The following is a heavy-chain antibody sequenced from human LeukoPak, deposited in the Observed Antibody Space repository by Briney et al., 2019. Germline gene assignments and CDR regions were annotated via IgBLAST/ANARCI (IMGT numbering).Heavy chain of an antibody. CDR3: ARTAARRFDY. J-gene: IGHJ4*02. D-gene: IGHD6-6*01. V-gene: IGHV1-46*01. CDR1: GYTFPSYF. Sequence: ASVTVSCKASGYTFPSYFMHWVRQAPGQGLEWMGIINPTGGSTTYAQKFQGRVAMTRDTSTSTVYMELSSLRSDDTAVYYCARTAARRFDYWGQGTLVTVSS. CDR2: INPTGGST.